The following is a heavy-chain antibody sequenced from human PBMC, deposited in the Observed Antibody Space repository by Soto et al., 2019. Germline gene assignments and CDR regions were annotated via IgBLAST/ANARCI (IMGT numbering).Heavy chain of an antibody. CDR1: GFTSSDHF. J-gene: IGHJ1*01. CDR3: EVCISYVGY. Sequence: EVQLVESGGGSVQPGGSLRLSCVASGFTSSDHFMDWVRQTPGKGLEWIGRTKNKANRYTTEYATSVQGRFIISRDDSKNSMYLQMNSLKTEDTAVYYCEVCISYVGYWGQGTLVTVSS. D-gene: IGHD3-3*02. V-gene: IGHV3-72*01. CDR2: TKNKANRYTT.